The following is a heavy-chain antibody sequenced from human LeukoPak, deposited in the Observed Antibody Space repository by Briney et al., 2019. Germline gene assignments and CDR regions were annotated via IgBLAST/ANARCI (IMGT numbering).Heavy chain of an antibody. CDR1: GYTFTGYY. CDR2: INPNSGGT. V-gene: IGHV1-2*02. D-gene: IGHD3-22*01. J-gene: IGHJ4*02. Sequence: ASVKVSCKASGYTFTGYYMHWVRQAPGQGLEWMGWINPNSGGTNYAQKFQGRVTMTRDTSISTAYMELSRLRSDDTAVYYCARHGYYDSSGSYHFDYWGQGTLVTVSS. CDR3: ARHGYYDSSGSYHFDY.